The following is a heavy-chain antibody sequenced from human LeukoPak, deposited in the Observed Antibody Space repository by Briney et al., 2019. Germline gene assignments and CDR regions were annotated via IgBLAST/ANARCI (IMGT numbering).Heavy chain of an antibody. D-gene: IGHD2/OR15-2a*01. CDR2: VYASGAT. Sequence: PSETLSLTCTVSGGSITNYYRSWIRQPPGEGLEWIGYVYASGATNSNPSLKSRVTISVDTSKNQFSLKLSSVTAADTAVYYCARHGKGATYFYTFDIWGQGTVVAVSS. CDR3: ARHGKGATYFYTFDI. J-gene: IGHJ3*02. V-gene: IGHV4-59*08. CDR1: GGSITNYY.